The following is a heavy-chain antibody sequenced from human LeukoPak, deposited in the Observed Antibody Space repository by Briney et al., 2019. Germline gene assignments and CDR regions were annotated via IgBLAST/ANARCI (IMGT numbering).Heavy chain of an antibody. CDR2: IDTSGSI. CDR3: ARVKSSTRGPYYHYYMDV. V-gene: IGHV4-4*07. CDR1: GGSISSYY. Sequence: PSETLSVSCTVSGGSISSYYWSWIRQPAGKGLEWIGRIDTSGSIIYNPSLKSRVTISVDTSKNQLSLKVSSVTAADTAVYYCARVKSSTRGPYYHYYMDVWGKGTIVIVSS. D-gene: IGHD3-10*01. J-gene: IGHJ6*03.